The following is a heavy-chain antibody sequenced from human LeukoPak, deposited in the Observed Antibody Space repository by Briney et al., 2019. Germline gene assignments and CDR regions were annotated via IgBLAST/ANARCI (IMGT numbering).Heavy chain of an antibody. Sequence: SETLSLTCTVSGGSISSSSYYWGWIRQPPGKGLEWIGSIYYSGSTYYNPSLKSRVTISVDTSKSQFSLKLSSVTAADTAVYYCATSGATTATTWGGNWFDPWGQGALVTVSS. V-gene: IGHV4-39*07. CDR1: GGSISSSSYY. CDR3: ATSGATTATTWGGNWFDP. J-gene: IGHJ5*02. CDR2: IYYSGST. D-gene: IGHD4-17*01.